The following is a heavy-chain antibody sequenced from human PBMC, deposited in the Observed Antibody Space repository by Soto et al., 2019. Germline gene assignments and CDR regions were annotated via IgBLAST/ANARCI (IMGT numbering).Heavy chain of an antibody. CDR1: GFIFSNYA. Sequence: PGGSLRLSCAASGFIFSNYAMSWVRQAPGKGLEWVSGISGSAGSTYNADSVKGRFTISRDNSKNTMYMQMSSLRAEDTAVYYCAKKGTDSSGYFDSWGRGTLVTVSS. D-gene: IGHD1-1*01. CDR2: ISGSAGST. CDR3: AKKGTDSSGYFDS. V-gene: IGHV3-23*01. J-gene: IGHJ4*02.